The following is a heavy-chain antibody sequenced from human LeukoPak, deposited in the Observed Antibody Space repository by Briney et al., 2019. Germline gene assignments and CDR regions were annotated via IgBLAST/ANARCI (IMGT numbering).Heavy chain of an antibody. Sequence: ASVKVSCKVSGYTLSELSMHWVRQAPGKGLEWMGGFDPEDGETIYAQKFQGRVTMTEDTSTDTAYMELSSLRSEDTAVYYCAKDYPLAGPTVAGYFDYWGQGTLVTVSS. CDR3: AKDYPLAGPTVAGYFDY. CDR1: GYTLSELS. D-gene: IGHD6-19*01. CDR2: FDPEDGET. J-gene: IGHJ4*02. V-gene: IGHV1-24*01.